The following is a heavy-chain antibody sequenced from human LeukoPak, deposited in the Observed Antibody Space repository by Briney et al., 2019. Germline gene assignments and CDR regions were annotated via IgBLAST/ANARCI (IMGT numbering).Heavy chain of an antibody. CDR1: GFTFSSYA. D-gene: IGHD5-12*01. CDR3: AKDLSGYDDY. J-gene: IGHJ4*02. CDR2: ISGSGGST. V-gene: IGHV3-23*01. Sequence: GGSLRLSCAACGFTFSSYAMSWLRQAPGKGLEWVSAISGSGGSTYYADSVKGRFTISRDNSKNTLYLQMNSLRAEDTAVYYCAKDLSGYDDYWGQRTLVTVSS.